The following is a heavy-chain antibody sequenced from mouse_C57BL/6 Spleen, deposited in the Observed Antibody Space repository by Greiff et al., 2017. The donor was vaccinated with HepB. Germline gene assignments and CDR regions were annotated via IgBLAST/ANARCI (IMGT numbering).Heavy chain of an antibody. CDR1: GYTFTDYY. J-gene: IGHJ2*01. CDR3: ARPGSSSFDY. V-gene: IGHV1-76*01. D-gene: IGHD1-1*01. CDR2: IYPGSGNT. Sequence: VQLQQSGAELVRPGASVKLSCKASGYTFTDYYINWVKQRPGQGLEWVARIYPGSGNTYYNEKFKGKSTLTAEKSSSTAYMQLSSLTSEDSAVYVCARPGSSSFDYWGQGTTLTVSA.